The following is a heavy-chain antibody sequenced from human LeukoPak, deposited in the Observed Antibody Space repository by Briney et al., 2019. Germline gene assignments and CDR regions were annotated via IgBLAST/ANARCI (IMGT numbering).Heavy chain of an antibody. V-gene: IGHV3-7*01. J-gene: IGHJ4*02. CDR2: IKQDGSEK. CDR3: ARVTGSGSLGSYPY. CDR1: GFTFSSYW. D-gene: IGHD3-10*01. Sequence: GGSLRLSCAASGFTFSSYWMSWVRQAPGEGLEWVANIKQDGSEKYYVDSVKGRFTISRDNAKNSLYLQMNSLRAEDTAVYYCARVTGSGSLGSYPYWGQGTLVTVSS.